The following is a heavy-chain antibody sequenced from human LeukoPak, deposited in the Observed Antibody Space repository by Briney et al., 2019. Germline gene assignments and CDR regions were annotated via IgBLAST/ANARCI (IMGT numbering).Heavy chain of an antibody. Sequence: RASVKVSCKASGYIFTSYGISWVRQAPGQGLEWMGWISVYNGNTNYPQRLQGRVTMTTDTSTITAYMELRSLRSDDTAVYYCARDINGYYYDSHGYYPTDLWGQGTLVTVSS. CDR2: ISVYNGNT. D-gene: IGHD3-22*01. V-gene: IGHV1-18*01. J-gene: IGHJ5*02. CDR3: ARDINGYYYDSHGYYPTDL. CDR1: GYIFTSYG.